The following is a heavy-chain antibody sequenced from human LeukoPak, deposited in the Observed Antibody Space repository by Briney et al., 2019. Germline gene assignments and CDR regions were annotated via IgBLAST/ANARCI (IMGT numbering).Heavy chain of an antibody. V-gene: IGHV4-34*01. CDR2: INHSGST. D-gene: IGHD4-23*01. CDR3: ARARAPYGNSPTYYFDY. CDR1: GGSFSGYY. J-gene: IGHJ4*02. Sequence: SETLSLTCAVYGGSFSGYYWSWIRQPPGKGLEWIGEINHSGSTNYNPSLKSRVTISVDTSKNRFSLKLSSVTAADTAVYYCARARAPYGNSPTYYFDYWGQGTLVAVSS.